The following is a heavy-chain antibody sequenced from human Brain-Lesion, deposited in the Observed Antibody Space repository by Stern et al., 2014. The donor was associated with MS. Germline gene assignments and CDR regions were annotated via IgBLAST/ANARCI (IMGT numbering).Heavy chain of an antibody. CDR3: ATDRDDFRSGYSAPTKGYGLDV. CDR2: FDPEDGET. D-gene: IGHD3-3*01. V-gene: IGHV1-24*01. Sequence: VQLVQSGAEVKKPGASVKVSCKVSGYTLNELSMHWVRQAPGKGLEWMGGFDPEDGETIYAQKFKGRVTMTEDTSTDTAYMELSSLRSEDTAVYYCATDRDDFRSGYSAPTKGYGLDVWGQGTTVTVTS. J-gene: IGHJ6*02. CDR1: GYTLNELS.